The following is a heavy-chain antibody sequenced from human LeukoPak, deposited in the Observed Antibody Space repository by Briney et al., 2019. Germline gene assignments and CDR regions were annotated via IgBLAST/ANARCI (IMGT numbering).Heavy chain of an antibody. J-gene: IGHJ4*02. CDR3: ARVFTISSGWYRSFDY. CDR2: ISAYNGHT. V-gene: IGHV1-18*01. CDR1: GYTFTSYG. Sequence: APMKVSCKASGYTFTSYGISWVRQAPGQGREWMGWISAYNGHTNYAQKVQGRVTMTTDTSTSTAYMELRSLRSDDTAVYYCARVFTISSGWYRSFDYWGQGTLVTVSS. D-gene: IGHD6-19*01.